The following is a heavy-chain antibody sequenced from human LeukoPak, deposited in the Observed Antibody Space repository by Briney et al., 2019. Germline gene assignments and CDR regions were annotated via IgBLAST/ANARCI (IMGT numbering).Heavy chain of an antibody. CDR1: GDSMSSYY. J-gene: IGHJ3*02. Sequence: SETLSLTCTVSGDSMSSYYWSWIRQPPGKGLERIAYIFYSGSTSYNSSLKSRVAISMNTSRNQFSLKLSSVTAADTAVYYCARGPGGGSYSDAFDIWGQGTMVTVSS. D-gene: IGHD1-26*01. V-gene: IGHV4-59*01. CDR3: ARGPGGGSYSDAFDI. CDR2: IFYSGST.